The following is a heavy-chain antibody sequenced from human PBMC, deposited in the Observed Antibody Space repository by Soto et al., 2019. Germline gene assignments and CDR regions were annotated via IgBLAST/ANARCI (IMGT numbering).Heavy chain of an antibody. D-gene: IGHD5-12*01. CDR1: GFTVSSNY. CDR2: IYSGGST. J-gene: IGHJ6*02. V-gene: IGHV3-53*01. CDR3: ARARRHIVATPYYYYYGMDV. Sequence: GGSLRLSSADSGFTVSSNYMSWVRQSPGKGLEWVSVIYSGGSTYYADSVKGRFTISRDNSKNTLYLQMNSLRAEDTAVYYCARARRHIVATPYYYYYGMDVWGQGATVTVSS.